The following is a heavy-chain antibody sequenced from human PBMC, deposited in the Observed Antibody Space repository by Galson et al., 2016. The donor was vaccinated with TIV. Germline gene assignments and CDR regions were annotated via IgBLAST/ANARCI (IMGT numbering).Heavy chain of an antibody. CDR1: EFSFSSLS. Sequence: SEFSFSSLSMHWVRQAPGKGLEWVSSISNTGSLKHYPDSLKGQFTISRDNARNSVFLQMNSLRAEDTAVYYCARGHPQGWGFDCWGQGTLVTVSS. J-gene: IGHJ4*02. D-gene: IGHD7-27*01. CDR2: ISNTGSLK. V-gene: IGHV3-21*01. CDR3: ARGHPQGWGFDC.